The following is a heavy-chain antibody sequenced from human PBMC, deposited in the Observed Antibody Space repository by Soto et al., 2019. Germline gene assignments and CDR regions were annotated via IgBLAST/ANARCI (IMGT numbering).Heavy chain of an antibody. Sequence: SLRLSCAASGFTFDDYAMHWVRQAPGKGLEWVSGISWNSGSIGYADSVKGRFTISRDNAKNSLYLQMNSLRAEDTALYYCAKDRYFDWLSEQNWFDPWGQGTLVTVSS. CDR2: ISWNSGSI. CDR1: GFTFDDYA. D-gene: IGHD3-9*01. V-gene: IGHV3-9*01. CDR3: AKDRYFDWLSEQNWFDP. J-gene: IGHJ5*02.